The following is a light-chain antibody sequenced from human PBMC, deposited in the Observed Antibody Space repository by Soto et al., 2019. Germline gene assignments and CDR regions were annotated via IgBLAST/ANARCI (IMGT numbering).Light chain of an antibody. J-gene: IGLJ2*01. CDR2: DVN. CDR3: TSYASGSSHVV. Sequence: QSALTQPASVSGSPGQSITLSCTGTSSDIGGYDYVSWYQRHPGKAPKLIIYDVNNRPSGVSNRFSGSKSGNTASLTISGLQAEDEADYYCTSYASGSSHVVFGGGNKLTVL. CDR1: SSDIGGYDY. V-gene: IGLV2-14*01.